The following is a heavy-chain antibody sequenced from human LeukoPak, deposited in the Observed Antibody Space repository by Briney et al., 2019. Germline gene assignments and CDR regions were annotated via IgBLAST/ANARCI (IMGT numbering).Heavy chain of an antibody. CDR2: VNSEGSWT. D-gene: IGHD2-2*01. CDR3: VSFYETY. J-gene: IGHJ4*02. CDR1: GNYW. V-gene: IGHV3-74*01. Sequence: GGSLRHSCAASGNYWMHWVRQAPGKGLVWVSHVNSEGSWTTYADSVKGRFTISKDNAKNTVYLQMNNLRAEDTAVYYCVSFYETYWGRGTLVTVSS.